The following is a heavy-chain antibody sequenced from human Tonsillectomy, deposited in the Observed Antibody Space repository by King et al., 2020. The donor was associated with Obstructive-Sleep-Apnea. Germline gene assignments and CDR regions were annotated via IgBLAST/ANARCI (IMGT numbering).Heavy chain of an antibody. Sequence: VQLVESGGGVVQPGRSLRLSCAASGFTFSSYGMHWVRQAPGKGLEWEAVISYDGSNKFYADSVKGRFTISRDNSKNTLYLQMNSLRAEDTAVYYCAKALVVITLYYYYGMDVWGQGTTVTVSS. V-gene: IGHV3-30*18. CDR3: AKALVVITLYYYYGMDV. CDR2: ISYDGSNK. D-gene: IGHD3-22*01. J-gene: IGHJ6*02. CDR1: GFTFSSYG.